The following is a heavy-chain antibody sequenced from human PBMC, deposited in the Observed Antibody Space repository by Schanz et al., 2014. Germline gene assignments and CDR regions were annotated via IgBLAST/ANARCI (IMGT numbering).Heavy chain of an antibody. J-gene: IGHJ4*02. CDR3: VRGVGAWEQRSFDY. CDR2: IYHNGDT. CDR1: GGSIISSTW. V-gene: IGHV4-4*02. Sequence: QVLLQESGPGVVKPSGTLSLTCAVSGGSIISSTWWGWVRQPPGKGLEWIGEIYHNGDTSFNPSLKSRATRSVDNANKEFSLRLTALTAADTALYYCVRGVGAWEQRSFDYWGKGTLVTVSS. D-gene: IGHD1-26*01.